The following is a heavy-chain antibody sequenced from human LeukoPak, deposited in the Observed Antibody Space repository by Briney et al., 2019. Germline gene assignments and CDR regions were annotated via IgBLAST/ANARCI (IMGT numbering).Heavy chain of an antibody. Sequence: PGGSLRLSCAASGFPFSSYGMHWVRQAPGKGLEWVAFIRYDGSNKYYADSVKGRFTISRDNSKNTLYLQMNSLRAEDTAVYYCAKDRLLWFGELLPPYYFDYWGQGTLVTVSS. CDR3: AKDRLLWFGELLPPYYFDY. J-gene: IGHJ4*02. CDR1: GFPFSSYG. CDR2: IRYDGSNK. D-gene: IGHD3-10*01. V-gene: IGHV3-30*02.